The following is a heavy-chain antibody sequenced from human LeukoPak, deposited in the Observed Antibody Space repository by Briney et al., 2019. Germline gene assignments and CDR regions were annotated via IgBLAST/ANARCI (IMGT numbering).Heavy chain of an antibody. J-gene: IGHJ4*02. D-gene: IGHD3-10*01. Sequence: GGSLRLSCAASGFTFSSYSMNWVRQAPGKGLEWVSYISSSGSTIYYADSVKGRFTISRDNAKNSLYLQMNSLRAEDTAVYYCARNPRGAANHYWGQGTLVTVSS. CDR2: ISSSGSTI. CDR3: ARNPRGAANHY. V-gene: IGHV3-48*04. CDR1: GFTFSSYS.